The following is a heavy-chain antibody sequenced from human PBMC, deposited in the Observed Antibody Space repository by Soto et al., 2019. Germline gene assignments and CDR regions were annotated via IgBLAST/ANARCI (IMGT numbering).Heavy chain of an antibody. D-gene: IGHD3-22*01. CDR1: GGTFSSYA. V-gene: IGHV1-69*13. J-gene: IGHJ6*02. CDR3: ARERKDSSGYSGYYYYYGMDV. CDR2: IIPIFGTA. Sequence: SVKVSCKASGGTFSSYAISWVRQAPGQGLEWMGGIIPIFGTANYAQKFQGRVTITADESTSTAYMELSSLRSEDTAVYYCARERKDSSGYSGYYYYYGMDVWGQGTTVTVSS.